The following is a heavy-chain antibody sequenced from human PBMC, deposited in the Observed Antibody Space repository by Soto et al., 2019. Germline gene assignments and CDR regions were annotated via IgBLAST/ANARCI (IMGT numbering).Heavy chain of an antibody. CDR3: AREKRANGYFDY. Sequence: EVKLVESGGGLVQPGGSLRLSCAASGFAFSSYYMRWVRQAPGKGLEWVANIKQDEREKYYLDSVKGRFTISRDDAKNSLFLQMNSLRVDDTAVYYCAREKRANGYFDYWGQGTLVTVSS. CDR2: IKQDEREK. CDR1: GFAFSSYY. V-gene: IGHV3-7*01. D-gene: IGHD4-17*01. J-gene: IGHJ4*02.